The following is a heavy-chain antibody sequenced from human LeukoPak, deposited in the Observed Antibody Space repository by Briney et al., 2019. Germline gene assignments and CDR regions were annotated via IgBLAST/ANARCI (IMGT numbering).Heavy chain of an antibody. CDR3: ARDRVVVPAAIYFDH. V-gene: IGHV3-7*01. D-gene: IGHD2-2*02. CDR1: GFTFSSNW. Sequence: GGSLRLSCAASGFTFSSNWMSWVRQAPGKGPEWVANIKQDGSEKYYVDSVKGRFTFSRDNAENTLHLQMDSLRAEDSAWYYCARDRVVVPAAIYFDHWGRGTLVTVSS. J-gene: IGHJ4*02. CDR2: IKQDGSEK.